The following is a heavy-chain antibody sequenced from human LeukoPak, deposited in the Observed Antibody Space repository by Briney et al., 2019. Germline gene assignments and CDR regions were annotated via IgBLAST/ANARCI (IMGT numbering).Heavy chain of an antibody. V-gene: IGHV1-8*01. CDR3: ARTKRVPTVWFDP. CDR2: INPNSLIP. D-gene: IGHD4-17*01. J-gene: IGHJ5*02. Sequence: ASVKVSCKASGYTLSSYDINWMRQAPGQGLEYMGWINPNSLIPGYAQKFRGRLILTMDTSISTAYMELSGPTSDDTAIYYCARTKRVPTVWFDPWGQGTLVTVSS. CDR1: GYTLSSYD.